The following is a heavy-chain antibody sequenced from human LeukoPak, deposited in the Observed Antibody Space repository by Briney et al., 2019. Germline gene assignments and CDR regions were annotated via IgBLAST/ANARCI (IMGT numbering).Heavy chain of an antibody. Sequence: SETLSLTCTVSGGSISSSSYYWGWIRQPPGKGLEWIGSIYYSGSTYYNPSLKSRVTISVDTSKNQFSLKLSSVTAADTAVYYCVRSSSSIFDYWGQGTLVTVSS. CDR3: VRSSSSIFDY. J-gene: IGHJ4*02. D-gene: IGHD6-6*01. CDR2: IYYSGST. V-gene: IGHV4-39*07. CDR1: GGSISSSSYY.